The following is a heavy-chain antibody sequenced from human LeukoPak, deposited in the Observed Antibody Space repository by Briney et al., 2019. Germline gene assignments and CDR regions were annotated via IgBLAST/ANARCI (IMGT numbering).Heavy chain of an antibody. CDR2: ISNSGNTI. J-gene: IGHJ4*02. D-gene: IGHD1-26*01. Sequence: GGSLRLSCAASGFAFSTYAMNWVRQAPGKGLEWVSYISNSGNTIYYADSVKGRFTISRDNAKNSLYLQMNSLRAEDTAVYYCAREDGSSYYFDYWGQGTLVTVSP. V-gene: IGHV3-48*04. CDR1: GFAFSTYA. CDR3: AREDGSSYYFDY.